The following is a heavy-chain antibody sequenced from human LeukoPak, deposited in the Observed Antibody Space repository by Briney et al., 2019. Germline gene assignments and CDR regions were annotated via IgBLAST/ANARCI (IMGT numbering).Heavy chain of an antibody. D-gene: IGHD4-17*01. V-gene: IGHV4-4*07. CDR1: GGSISSYY. J-gene: IGHJ3*02. CDR2: IYTSGST. Sequence: SETLSLTCTVSGGSISSYYWSWIRQPAGKGLEWIGRIYTSGSTNYNPSLKSRVTISVDTSKNQFSLKLNSVTAADTAVYYCARRGDDGDYFDAFDIWGQGTMVTVSS. CDR3: ARRGDDGDYFDAFDI.